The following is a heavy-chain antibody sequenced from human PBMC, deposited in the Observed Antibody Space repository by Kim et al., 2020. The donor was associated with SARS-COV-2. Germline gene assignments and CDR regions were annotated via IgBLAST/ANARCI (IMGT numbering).Heavy chain of an antibody. CDR1: GFTFSRYW. V-gene: IGHV3-74*01. CDR2: INSDGSST. CDR3: ARGFYDHGSGSYSNWFDP. Sequence: GGSLRLSCAASGFTFSRYWMHWVRQAPGKGLVWVSRINSDGSSTSYADSVKGRFTISRDNAKNTLYLQMNSLRAEDTAVYYCARGFYDHGSGSYSNWFDPWGQGTLVTVSS. D-gene: IGHD3-10*01. J-gene: IGHJ5*02.